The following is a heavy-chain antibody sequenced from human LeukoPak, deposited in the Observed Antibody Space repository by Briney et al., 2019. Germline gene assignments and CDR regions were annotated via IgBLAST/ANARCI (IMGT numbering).Heavy chain of an antibody. CDR2: IGNSAGST. V-gene: IGHV3-23*01. J-gene: IGHJ4*02. D-gene: IGHD3-3*01. Sequence: GGSLRLSSAASGFTFSTSAMTWVRQFPGKGLEWVSGIGNSAGSTYYADSVKGRFTISRDNSKNTMYLQMNSLRDEDTAVYYCAKVGRADDYYFDYWGQGTLVTVSS. CDR1: GFTFSTSA. CDR3: AKVGRADDYYFDY.